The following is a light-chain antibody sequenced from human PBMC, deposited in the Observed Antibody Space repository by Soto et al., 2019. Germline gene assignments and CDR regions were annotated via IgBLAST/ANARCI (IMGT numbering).Light chain of an antibody. V-gene: IGKV3-20*01. CDR2: GAS. CDR1: QSVSSSY. J-gene: IGKJ4*01. Sequence: EIVLTQSPGTLSLSPGERATLSCRASQSVSSSYLAWYQQKPGQAPRLLIYGASSGATGIPDRFSGSGSGTDFTLTISRLEPEDFAVYYCHQYDSSPLTFGGGTKVEIK. CDR3: HQYDSSPLT.